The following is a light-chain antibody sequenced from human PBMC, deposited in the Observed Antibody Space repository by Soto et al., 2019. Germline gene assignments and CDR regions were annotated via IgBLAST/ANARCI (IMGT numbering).Light chain of an antibody. CDR2: AAS. J-gene: IGKJ4*01. CDR3: QQRSGWLT. V-gene: IGKV1-5*01. Sequence: DIQMTQSPSTLSGSVGDRVTITCRASQTISSWLAWYQQKPGKAPNLLIYAASTLQSGVPSRFSGSGSGTDFTLTISSLQPEDFAIYYCQQRSGWLTFGGGTKVDIK. CDR1: QTISSW.